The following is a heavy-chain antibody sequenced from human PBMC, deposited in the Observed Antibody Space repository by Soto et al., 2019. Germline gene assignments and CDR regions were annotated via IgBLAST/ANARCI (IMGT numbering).Heavy chain of an antibody. CDR2: ISSSGKTR. V-gene: IGHV3-48*03. CDR3: ATYPWGSSIDY. J-gene: IGHJ4*02. Sequence: VQLVESGGGLVQPGGSLRLSCAASGFTFSSYEMNWVRQAPGKGLEWVSYISSSGKTRYYADSVKGRITISRDNAKNSLYLQMNSLRAEDTAVYYCATYPWGSSIDYWGQGTLVTVSS. CDR1: GFTFSSYE. D-gene: IGHD3-16*01.